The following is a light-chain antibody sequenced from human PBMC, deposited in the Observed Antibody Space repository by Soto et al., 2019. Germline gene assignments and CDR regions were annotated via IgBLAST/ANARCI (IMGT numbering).Light chain of an antibody. J-gene: IGLJ1*01. Sequence: QSALTQPASVSGSPGQSITISCTGTSSDVGGYGYVSWYQQQPGNAPKLIIYEVTNRPSGISSRFSASKSGNTASLTISGLQAEDEADYYCSSYASSGTMVFGSGTKLTVL. CDR3: SSYASSGTMV. CDR1: SSDVGGYGY. V-gene: IGLV2-14*01. CDR2: EVT.